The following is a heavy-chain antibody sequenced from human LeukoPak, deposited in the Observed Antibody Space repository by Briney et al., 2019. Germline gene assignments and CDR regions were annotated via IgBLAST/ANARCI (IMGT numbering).Heavy chain of an antibody. V-gene: IGHV4-4*09. CDR1: GGSISSYY. CDR3: ARASLAISGGFDY. J-gene: IGHJ4*02. Sequence: SETLSLTCTVTGGSISSYYWSWIRQPPGKGLEWIGYIYTSGSTNYNPSLKSRVTISVDTSKNQFSLKLSSVAAADTAVYYWARASLAISGGFDYWGQGTLVTASS. D-gene: IGHD3-16*01. CDR2: IYTSGST.